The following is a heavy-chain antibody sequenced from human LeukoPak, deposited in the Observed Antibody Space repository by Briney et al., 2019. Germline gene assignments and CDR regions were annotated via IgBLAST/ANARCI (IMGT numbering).Heavy chain of an antibody. Sequence: GGSLRLSCAASGFTFSDYYMSWIRQAPGKGLEWVAVISYDGSDYYADSVKGRFTISRDNSRDTLYLEMNSLRTEDRAVYYCARANSSAWHNFDFWGQGTLVTVSS. V-gene: IGHV3-30-3*01. D-gene: IGHD6-19*01. J-gene: IGHJ4*02. CDR3: ARANSSAWHNFDF. CDR1: GFTFSDYY. CDR2: ISYDGSD.